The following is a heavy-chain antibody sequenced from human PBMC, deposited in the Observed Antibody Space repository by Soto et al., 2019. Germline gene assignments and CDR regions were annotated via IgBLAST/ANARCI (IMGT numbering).Heavy chain of an antibody. D-gene: IGHD1-26*01. V-gene: IGHV5-51*01. Sequence: GDSLTMSCKACGYSFTSYWIGWVRHMPGKGLEWMGIIYPGDSDTRYSPSFQGQVTISADKSISTAYLQWSSLKASDTAMYYCARRGGFVGATTIDYWGQGTLVNVSS. CDR3: ARRGGFVGATTIDY. J-gene: IGHJ4*02. CDR2: IYPGDSDT. CDR1: GYSFTSYW.